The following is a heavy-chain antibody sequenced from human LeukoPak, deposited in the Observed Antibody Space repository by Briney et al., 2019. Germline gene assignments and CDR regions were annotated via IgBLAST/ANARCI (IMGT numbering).Heavy chain of an antibody. CDR3: ARVLSGYCSGGSCDWFDP. Sequence: PSETLSLTCTVSGGSISSYYWSWIRQPPGKGLEWIGYIYYSGSTNYNPSLKSRVTISVDTSKNQFSLKLSSVTAADTAVYYCARVLSGYCSGGSCDWFDPWGQGTLVTVSS. J-gene: IGHJ5*02. CDR1: GGSISSYY. D-gene: IGHD2-15*01. CDR2: IYYSGST. V-gene: IGHV4-59*12.